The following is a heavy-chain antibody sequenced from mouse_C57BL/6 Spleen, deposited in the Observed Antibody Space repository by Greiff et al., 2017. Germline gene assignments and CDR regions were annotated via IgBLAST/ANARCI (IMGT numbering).Heavy chain of an antibody. J-gene: IGHJ3*01. Sequence: EVKLVESGPGLVKPSQSLSLTCSVTGYSITSGYYWNWIRQFPGNKLEWMGYISYDGSNNYNPSLKNRISITRDTSKNQFFLKLNSVTTEDTATYYCARRGRDGSSSWFAYWGQGTLVTVSA. CDR3: ARRGRDGSSSWFAY. CDR1: GYSITSGYY. D-gene: IGHD1-1*01. CDR2: ISYDGSN. V-gene: IGHV3-6*01.